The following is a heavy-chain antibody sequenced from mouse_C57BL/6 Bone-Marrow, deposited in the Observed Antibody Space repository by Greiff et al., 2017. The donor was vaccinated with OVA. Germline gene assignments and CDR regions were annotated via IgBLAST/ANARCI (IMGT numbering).Heavy chain of an antibody. D-gene: IGHD1-1*01. CDR3: ARFCPYYYGKGSPMDY. CDR1: GYTFPSYW. V-gene: IGHV1-7*01. Sequence: QVQLKQPGAELVKPGASVKLSCKASGYTFPSYWMHWVKQRPGQGLEWIGYINPSSGYTKYNQKFKDKATLTADKSSSTAYMQLSSLTYEDSAVYYCARFCPYYYGKGSPMDYWGQGTSVTVSS. CDR2: INPSSGYT. J-gene: IGHJ4*01.